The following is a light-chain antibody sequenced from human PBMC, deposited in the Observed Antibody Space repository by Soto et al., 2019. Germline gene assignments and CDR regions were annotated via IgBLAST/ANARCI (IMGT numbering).Light chain of an antibody. CDR1: QSISSY. J-gene: IGKJ5*01. CDR3: QQSYSTLIT. CDR2: AAS. V-gene: IGKV1-39*01. Sequence: DIQMTQSPSSLSASVGDRVTMTFRASQSISSYLNLYQQKPGKAPKLLIYAASSLQSGVPSRFNGSGSGTDFTLTISSLQPEDFATYYCQQSYSTLITLGQGTRLEI.